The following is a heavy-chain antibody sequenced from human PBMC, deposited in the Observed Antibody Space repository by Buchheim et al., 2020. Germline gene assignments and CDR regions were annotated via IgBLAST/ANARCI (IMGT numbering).Heavy chain of an antibody. CDR1: GYSFPSYW. CDR3: ARQAYCGGDCFNYFDY. Sequence: EVQLVQSGAEVKKPGKSLKISCKGSGYSFPSYWIAWVRQMPGKGLEWMGIIYPGDSNTRYSPSFQGQVTISADKSIRTAYPQWSSLEASDTAIYYCARQAYCGGDCFNYFDYWGQGTL. J-gene: IGHJ4*02. V-gene: IGHV5-51*01. D-gene: IGHD2-21*02. CDR2: IYPGDSNT.